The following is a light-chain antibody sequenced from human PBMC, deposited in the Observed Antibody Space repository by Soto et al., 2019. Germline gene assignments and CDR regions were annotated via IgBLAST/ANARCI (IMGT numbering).Light chain of an antibody. CDR2: AVS. CDR3: QQYERYST. J-gene: IGKJ1*01. Sequence: DIQMAQSPSTLSASVGDRVTITCQTSQSIDGWLAWYQQKPGKAPELLIYAVSILKSGVPSRFSGSGFGTEFTLTISGLQPEDSATYYCQQYERYSTFGQGTKVDIK. V-gene: IGKV1-5*01. CDR1: QSIDGW.